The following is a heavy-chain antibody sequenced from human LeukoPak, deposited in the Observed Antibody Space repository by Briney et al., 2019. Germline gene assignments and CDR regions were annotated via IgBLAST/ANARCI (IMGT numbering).Heavy chain of an antibody. J-gene: IGHJ6*02. D-gene: IGHD3-3*01. CDR1: GFTLSSYW. Sequence: PGGSLRLSCAASGFTLSSYWMSWVRQAPGKGLEWVANIKQDGSEEYYVDSVKGRFTISRDNAKNSLYLQMNSLRAEDTAVYYCARDHYDFWSGYYTVFDYYYGMDVWGQGTTVTVSS. V-gene: IGHV3-7*01. CDR3: ARDHYDFWSGYYTVFDYYYGMDV. CDR2: IKQDGSEE.